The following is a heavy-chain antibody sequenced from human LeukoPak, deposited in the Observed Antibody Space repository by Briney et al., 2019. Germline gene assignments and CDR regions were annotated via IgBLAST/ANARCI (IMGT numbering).Heavy chain of an antibody. CDR3: AKGLLWFGELSPSFDY. D-gene: IGHD3-10*01. CDR1: GFTFSSYG. J-gene: IGHJ4*02. CDR2: ISYDGSNK. V-gene: IGHV3-30*18. Sequence: GRSLRLSCAASGFTFSSYGMHWVRQAPGKGLEWVAVISYDGSNKYYADSVKGRFTISRDNSKNTLYPQMNSLRAEDTAVYYCAKGLLWFGELSPSFDYWGQGTLVTVSS.